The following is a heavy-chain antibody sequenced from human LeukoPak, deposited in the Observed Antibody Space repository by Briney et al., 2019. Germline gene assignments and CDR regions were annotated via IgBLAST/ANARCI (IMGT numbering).Heavy chain of an antibody. D-gene: IGHD1-14*01. CDR3: ARVPDRGYYYYYMAV. V-gene: IGHV1-69*05. CDR1: GGTFSTYA. CDR2: IIPIFGTA. J-gene: IGHJ6*03. Sequence: GSSVKVSCKSSGGTFSTYAISGVRQAPGQGLKWMGGIIPIFGTANSAQKFQGRVTITTDESTSTAYMELSSLRSQDTAVYYCARVPDRGYYYYYMAVWGKGTTVTVSS.